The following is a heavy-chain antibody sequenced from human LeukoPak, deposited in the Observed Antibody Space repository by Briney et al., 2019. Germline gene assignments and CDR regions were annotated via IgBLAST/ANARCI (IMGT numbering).Heavy chain of an antibody. J-gene: IGHJ5*02. V-gene: IGHV4-59*01. CDR3: ARGIRHRPQLQWFDP. D-gene: IGHD4-11*01. Sequence: SETLSLTCTVSGGSISSYYWSWIRQPPGKGLEWIGYIYYSGSTNYNPSLKSRVTISVDTSKNQFSLKLSSVTAADTAVYYCARGIRHRPQLQWFDPWGQGTLVTVSS. CDR2: IYYSGST. CDR1: GGSISSYY.